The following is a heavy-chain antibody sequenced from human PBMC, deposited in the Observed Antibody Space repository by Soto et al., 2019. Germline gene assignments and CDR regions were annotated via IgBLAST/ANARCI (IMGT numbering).Heavy chain of an antibody. V-gene: IGHV3-20*04. D-gene: IGHD3-3*01. J-gene: IGHJ4*02. CDR1: GFSFDDYG. CDR2: VNWRGDST. CDR3: AREFLRFPADY. Sequence: PGGSLRLSCEASGFSFDDYGMSWVRQAPGKGLEWVSGVNWRGDSTGYADTVKGRFTISRGNAKNSLYLQMNSLRAEDTAFYYCAREFLRFPADYWGQGTLVTVSS.